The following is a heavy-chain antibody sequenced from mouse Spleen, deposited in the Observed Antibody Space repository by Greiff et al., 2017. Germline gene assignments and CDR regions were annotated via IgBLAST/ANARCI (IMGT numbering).Heavy chain of an antibody. D-gene: IGHD3-2*01. Sequence: VKPGDSVKIPCKASGYTFTDYNMDWVKQSHGKSLEWIGDINPNNGGTIYNQKFKGKATLTVDKSSSTAYMELRSLTSEDTAVYYCARDNSGYLFVYWGQGTLVTVSA. CDR1: GYTFTDYN. CDR2: INPNNGGT. J-gene: IGHJ3*01. CDR3: ARDNSGYLFVY. V-gene: IGHV1-18*01.